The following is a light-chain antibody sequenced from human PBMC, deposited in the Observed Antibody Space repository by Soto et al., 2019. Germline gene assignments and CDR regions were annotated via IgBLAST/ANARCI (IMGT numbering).Light chain of an antibody. CDR1: QCIDNHY. CDR2: AAS. J-gene: IGKJ4*01. Sequence: DIVLTQSPATLSLSPGERATLSCRASQCIDNHYFSWYQQKLGQAPRLLIYAASSRAAGIPDKFSGSGSGTDFSLIISRLEAEDFAIYYCQRYGLAARILTFGAGTKVEIK. V-gene: IGKV3-20*01. CDR3: QRYGLAARILT.